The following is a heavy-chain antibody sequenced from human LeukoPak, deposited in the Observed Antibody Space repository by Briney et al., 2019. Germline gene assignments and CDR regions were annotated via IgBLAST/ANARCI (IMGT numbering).Heavy chain of an antibody. CDR2: IYYSGST. D-gene: IGHD2-21*02. V-gene: IGHV4-59*01. J-gene: IGHJ4*02. CDR3: AREGGGDAPIDY. Sequence: SETLSLTCTVSGGSISSYYWSWIRQPPGKGLEWIGYIYYSGSTNYNPSLKSRVTISVDTSKNQFSLKLSSVTAADTAVYYCAREGGGDAPIDYWGQGTLVTVSS. CDR1: GGSISSYY.